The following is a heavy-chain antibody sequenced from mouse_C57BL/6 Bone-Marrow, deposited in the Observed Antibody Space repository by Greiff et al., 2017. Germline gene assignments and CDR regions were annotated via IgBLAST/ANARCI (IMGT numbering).Heavy chain of an antibody. CDR1: GFTFSNYW. Sequence: DVKLQESGGGLVQPGGSMKLSCVASGFTFSNYWMNWVRQSPEKGLEWVAQIRLKSDNYATHYAESVKGRFTISRDDSKSSVYLQMNNLRAEDTGIYYCTGDDYWGQGTSVTVSS. CDR3: TGDDY. J-gene: IGHJ4*01. CDR2: IRLKSDNYAT. D-gene: IGHD2-3*01. V-gene: IGHV6-3*01.